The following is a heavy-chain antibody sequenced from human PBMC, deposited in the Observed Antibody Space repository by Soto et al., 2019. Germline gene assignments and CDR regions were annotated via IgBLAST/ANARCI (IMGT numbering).Heavy chain of an antibody. CDR3: AIAVAGNPFDP. D-gene: IGHD6-13*01. J-gene: IGHJ5*02. Sequence: QVQLQQWGAGLLKPSETLSLTCAVYGGSFSGYYWSWIRQPPGKGLEWIGEINHSGSTNYNPSLKSRVPISVEPSKNQFSLELSSVTAADTAVYYCAIAVAGNPFDPWGQGTLVTVSS. CDR1: GGSFSGYY. V-gene: IGHV4-34*01. CDR2: INHSGST.